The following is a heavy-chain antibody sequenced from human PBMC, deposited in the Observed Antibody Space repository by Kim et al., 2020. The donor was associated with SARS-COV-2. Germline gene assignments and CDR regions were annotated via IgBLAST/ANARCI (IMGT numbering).Heavy chain of an antibody. CDR1: GGSFSNYY. D-gene: IGHD2-2*01. J-gene: IGHJ5*02. Sequence: SETLSLTCAVYGGSFSNYYWTWIRQPPGKGLEWIGDINHSGSTNYNPSLKSRVTISVDTSKNQFSLKLSSVTAADTAVYYCARLPTNALDTWGPGTLVTVSS. V-gene: IGHV4-34*01. CDR3: ARLPTNALDT. CDR2: INHSGST.